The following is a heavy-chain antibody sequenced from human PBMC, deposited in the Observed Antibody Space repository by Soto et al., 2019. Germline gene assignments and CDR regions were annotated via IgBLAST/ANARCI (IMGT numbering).Heavy chain of an antibody. J-gene: IGHJ2*01. CDR2: ISYDGSNK. CDR3: AKDGSSGIWYFDL. V-gene: IGHV3-30*18. CDR1: GFTFSTYG. D-gene: IGHD6-6*01. Sequence: QVQLVESGGGVVQPGRSLRLSCAASGFTFSTYGMHWVRQAPGKGLEWVAVISYDGSNKYYADSVKGRFTISRDNSKNPLYLQMNSLRVEDTAVYYCAKDGSSGIWYFDLWGRGTLVTVSS.